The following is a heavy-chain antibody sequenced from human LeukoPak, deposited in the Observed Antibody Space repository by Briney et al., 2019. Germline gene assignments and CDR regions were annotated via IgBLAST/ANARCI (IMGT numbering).Heavy chain of an antibody. D-gene: IGHD3-16*01. J-gene: IGHJ6*03. CDR2: INHSGST. CDR3: ARGPGGYYMDV. CDR1: GGSISSSSYY. Sequence: SETLSLTCTVSGGSISSSSYYWGWIRQPPGKGLEWIGEINHSGSTNYNPSLKSRVTISVDTSKNQFSLKLSSVTAADTAVYYCARGPGGYYMDVWGKGTTVTVSS. V-gene: IGHV4-39*07.